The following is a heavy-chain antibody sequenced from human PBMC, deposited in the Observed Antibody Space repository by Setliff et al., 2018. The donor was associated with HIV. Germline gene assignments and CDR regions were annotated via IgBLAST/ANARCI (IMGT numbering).Heavy chain of an antibody. V-gene: IGHV4-39*01. CDR3: ARRRGQKATGWYYFDF. CDR1: DPITSNTYF. Sequence: SETLSLTCPQESLRDPITSNTYFWDWIRQAPGKGLEWIGSIYHSGNTYYNPSLKSRVPISVDTSKRQFSLKLTSVTAGDSALYYCARRRGQKATGWYYFDFWGQGALVTVSS. D-gene: IGHD6-19*01. J-gene: IGHJ4*02. CDR2: IYHSGNT.